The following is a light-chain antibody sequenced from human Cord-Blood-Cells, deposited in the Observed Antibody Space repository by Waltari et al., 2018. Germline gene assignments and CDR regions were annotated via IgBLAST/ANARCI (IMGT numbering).Light chain of an antibody. Sequence: DIQMTQSPSTLSASVEDRVTITFRASQSISSWLAWYQQKPGKAPKLLIYKASSLASGVPSRFSGSGSGTEFTLTISSLQPDDFATYYCQQYNSYSITFGQGTRLEI. V-gene: IGKV1-5*03. J-gene: IGKJ5*01. CDR1: QSISSW. CDR3: QQYNSYSIT. CDR2: KAS.